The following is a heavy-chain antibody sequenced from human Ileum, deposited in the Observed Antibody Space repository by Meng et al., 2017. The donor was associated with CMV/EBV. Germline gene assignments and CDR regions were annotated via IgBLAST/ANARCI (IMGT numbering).Heavy chain of an antibody. CDR3: AVHRGAFDY. Sequence: GVGVVMAGGAWDHSWCGLGVTFSGYFVKWVRQAPGKGLEWVSSMSGSGYTIWYADSVKGRFTISRDNAKNSLYLQMNTLRAEDTAVYFCAVHRGAFDYWGQGTQVTVSS. V-gene: IGHV3-21*01. D-gene: IGHD1-26*01. J-gene: IGHJ4*02. CDR1: GVTFSGYF. CDR2: MSGSGYTI.